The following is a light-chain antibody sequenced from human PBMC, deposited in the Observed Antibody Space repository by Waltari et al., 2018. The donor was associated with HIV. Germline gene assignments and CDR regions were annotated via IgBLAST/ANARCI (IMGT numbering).Light chain of an antibody. Sequence: AVRMTQSPSTFSASTGDIVTITCRASQGISSYLAWYQQKPGTAPKLLIYAASILQSGVPSRFSASGSGTHFTLTINCLQSEDLATYYCQQYYNFPRTFGQGTKVEL. CDR1: QGISSY. CDR2: AAS. V-gene: IGKV1-8*01. J-gene: IGKJ1*01. CDR3: QQYYNFPRT.